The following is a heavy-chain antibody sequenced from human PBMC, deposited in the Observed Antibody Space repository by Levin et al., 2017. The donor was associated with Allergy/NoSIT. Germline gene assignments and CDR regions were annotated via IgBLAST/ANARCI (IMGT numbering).Heavy chain of an antibody. D-gene: IGHD3-22*01. CDR1: GGTFSSYA. CDR2: IIPIFGTA. CDR3: ARDREVGQWFARFDP. V-gene: IGHV1-69*01. Sequence: KPGGSLRLSCKASGGTFSSYAISWVRQAPGQGLEWMGGIIPIFGTANYAQKFQGRVTITADESTSTAYMELSSLRSEDTAVYYCARDREVGQWFARFDPWGQGTLVTVSS. J-gene: IGHJ5*02.